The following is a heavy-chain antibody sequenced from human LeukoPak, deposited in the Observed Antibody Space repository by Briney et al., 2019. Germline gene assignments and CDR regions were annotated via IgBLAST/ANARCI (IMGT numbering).Heavy chain of an antibody. D-gene: IGHD4-11*01. Sequence: GGSLRLSCAASGFTFSSYSMNWVRQAPGTGLEWLSYISGRSSTIYYADSVKGRFTISRDNAKNSLYLQMNSLRAEDTAVYYCARDHDYSTPVGYWGQGTLVTVSS. J-gene: IGHJ4*02. CDR3: ARDHDYSTPVGY. CDR2: ISGRSSTI. V-gene: IGHV3-48*01. CDR1: GFTFSSYS.